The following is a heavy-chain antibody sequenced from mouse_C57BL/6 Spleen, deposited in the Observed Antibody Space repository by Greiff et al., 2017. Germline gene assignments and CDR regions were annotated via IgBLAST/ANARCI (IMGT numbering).Heavy chain of an antibody. J-gene: IGHJ3*01. V-gene: IGHV2-6-1*01. CDR3: ARQKFDSSGPAWIAY. Sequence: VQLKESGPGLVAPSQSLSITCTVSGFSLTSYGVHWVRQPPGKGLEWLVVIWSDGSTTYNSALKSRLSISKDNSKSQVFLKMNSLQTDDTAMYYCARQKFDSSGPAWIAYWGQGTLVTVSA. CDR1: GFSLTSYG. D-gene: IGHD3-2*02. CDR2: IWSDGST.